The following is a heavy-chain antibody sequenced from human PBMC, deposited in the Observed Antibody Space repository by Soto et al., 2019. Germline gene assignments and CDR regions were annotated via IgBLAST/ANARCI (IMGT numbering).Heavy chain of an antibody. CDR1: GFTFSGSA. CDR3: SRLWAGGDDRDSPPYYLDY. Sequence: EVQLVESGGGLVQPGGSVIISCAASGFTFSGSAIHWVRQASGKGLEWVGRIKARSYNYATAYTASLKGRFTISRDDSKNTAYLQMNSLKTEDTAVYFCSRLWAGGDDRDSPPYYLDYWGQGTQVTVSS. D-gene: IGHD3-16*01. V-gene: IGHV3-73*02. CDR2: IKARSYNYAT. J-gene: IGHJ4*02.